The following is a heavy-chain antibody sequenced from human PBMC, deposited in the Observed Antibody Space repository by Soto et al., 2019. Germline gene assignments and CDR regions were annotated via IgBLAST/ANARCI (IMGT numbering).Heavy chain of an antibody. CDR3: AGGPPNWGFDF. J-gene: IGHJ4*02. CDR2: MSPKSGDT. V-gene: IGHV1-8*01. D-gene: IGHD7-27*01. CDR1: GYTFTSND. Sequence: QVQLVQSGAEVKKRGASVKVSCKASGYTFTSNDINWVREATGQGFEWMGWMSPKSGDTGYAQKFQGRVTMTRDTSISTAYMELSSLRSEDTAVYYCAGGPPNWGFDFWGQGTLVTVPS.